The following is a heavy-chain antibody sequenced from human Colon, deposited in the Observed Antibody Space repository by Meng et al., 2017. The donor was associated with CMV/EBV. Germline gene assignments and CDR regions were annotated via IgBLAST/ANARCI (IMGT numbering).Heavy chain of an antibody. D-gene: IGHD2-8*01. CDR1: GFTFSNYW. J-gene: IGHJ4*02. Sequence: GESLKISCAASGFTFSNYWMSWVRQAPGKGLEWVANIKQDGSEKYYVDSVKGRFTMSRDNAKNSLYLQMNSLRAEDTAVYYCASTGPLYGLYFCYWGQGTLVTVSS. CDR2: IKQDGSEK. CDR3: ASTGPLYGLYFCY. V-gene: IGHV3-7*01.